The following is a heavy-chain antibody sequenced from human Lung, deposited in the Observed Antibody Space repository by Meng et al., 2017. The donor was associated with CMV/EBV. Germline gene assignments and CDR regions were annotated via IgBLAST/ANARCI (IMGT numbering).Heavy chain of an antibody. CDR3: ARGSSSWYPKYYFDY. CDR1: GGSFSGYY. V-gene: IGHV4-34*01. D-gene: IGHD6-13*01. J-gene: IGHJ4*02. CDR2: INHSGST. Sequence: SETXSLXCAVYGGSFSGYYWSWIRQPPGKGLEWIGEINHSGSTNYNPSLKSRVTISVDTSKNQFSLKLSSVTAADTAVYYCARGSSSWYPKYYFDYWGQGXLVTVSS.